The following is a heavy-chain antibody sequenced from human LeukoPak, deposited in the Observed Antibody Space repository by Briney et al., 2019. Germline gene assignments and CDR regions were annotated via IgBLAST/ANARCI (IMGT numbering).Heavy chain of an antibody. CDR1: GYSFTSYW. CDR2: IYPGDSDT. CDR3: ARRQGSSPTGFDY. V-gene: IGHV5-51*01. Sequence: GESLKISCKGSGYSFTSYWIAWVRQMPGKRLEWMGIIYPGDSDTRYSPSYQGQVTISADKSISTAYLQWSSLKASDTAMYYCARRQGSSPTGFDYWGQGTLVTVSS. J-gene: IGHJ4*02. D-gene: IGHD6-13*01.